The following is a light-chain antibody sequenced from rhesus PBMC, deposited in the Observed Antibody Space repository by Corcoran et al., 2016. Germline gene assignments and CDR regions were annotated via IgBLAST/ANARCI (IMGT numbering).Light chain of an antibody. CDR1: QGISSW. J-gene: IGKJ2*01. CDR2: KES. Sequence: DIQMTQSPSSLSASVGDTVTITCQASQGISSWLAWYQQKPGKAPKLLIYKESSLKSGVPSRVSGSGTGTDFTLTISSLQPEDFATYYCLQYSSSPYSFGQGTKVEIK. V-gene: IGKV1-22*01. CDR3: LQYSSSPYS.